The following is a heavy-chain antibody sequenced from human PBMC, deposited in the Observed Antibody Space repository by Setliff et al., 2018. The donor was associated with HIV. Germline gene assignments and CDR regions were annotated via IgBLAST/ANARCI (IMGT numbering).Heavy chain of an antibody. CDR2: ITGSGEST. Sequence: GGSLRLSCAASGFTFRSYAMNWVRQAPGKGLEWVSVITGSGESTYYADSVKGRFTISRDNSKNTLYLQMNSLRAEDTAIYYCAKDSVVPAAGRVFDYWGQGTLVTVSS. J-gene: IGHJ4*02. CDR3: AKDSVVPAAGRVFDY. V-gene: IGHV3-23*01. D-gene: IGHD2-2*01. CDR1: GFTFRSYA.